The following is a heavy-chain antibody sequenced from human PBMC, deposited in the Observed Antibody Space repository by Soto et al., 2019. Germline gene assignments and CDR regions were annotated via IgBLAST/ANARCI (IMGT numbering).Heavy chain of an antibody. J-gene: IGHJ4*02. CDR1: GFSLSTRGVG. D-gene: IGHD5-18*01. CDR2: LYWDDDE. Sequence: QITLKESGPTLVKPTQTLTLTCTFSGFSLSTRGVGVGWIRQPPGKALEWLALLYWDDDEGYSPSLKSRLTINKDPYKHQVVLTVNNMDPVDTATYYCAHRPRGYSYYFDYWGQGTLVTVSS. CDR3: AHRPRGYSYYFDY. V-gene: IGHV2-5*02.